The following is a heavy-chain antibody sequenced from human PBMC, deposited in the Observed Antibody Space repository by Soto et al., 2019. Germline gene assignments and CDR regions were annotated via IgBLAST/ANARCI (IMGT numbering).Heavy chain of an antibody. CDR3: AHLNDFWSGNWFDP. J-gene: IGHJ5*02. V-gene: IGHV2-5*01. CDR2: IYWNDDK. Sequence: SGPTLVNPTQTLTLTCTFSGFSLSTSGVGVGWIRQPPGKALEWLALIYWNDDKRYSPSLKSRLTITKDTSKNQVVLTMTNMDPVDTATYYCAHLNDFWSGNWFDPWGQGTLVTVSS. D-gene: IGHD3-3*01. CDR1: GFSLSTSGVG.